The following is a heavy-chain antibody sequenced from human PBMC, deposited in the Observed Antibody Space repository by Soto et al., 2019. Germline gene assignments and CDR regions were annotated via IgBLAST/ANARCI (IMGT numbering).Heavy chain of an antibody. CDR2: IYHGGTT. Sequence: PSETLSLTCTVSGYSNSSGSYWAWIRQPPGKGPEWIASIYHGGTTFYNPSLKSRITISVDTSNNQFSLKLTSVTAADTAVYYCARVHVMVVAGSTFDYWGHGTLVTVSS. D-gene: IGHD6-19*01. V-gene: IGHV4-38-2*02. CDR1: GYSNSSGSY. J-gene: IGHJ4*01. CDR3: ARVHVMVVAGSTFDY.